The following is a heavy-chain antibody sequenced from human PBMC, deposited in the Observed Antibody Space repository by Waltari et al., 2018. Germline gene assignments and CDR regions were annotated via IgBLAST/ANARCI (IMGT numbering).Heavy chain of an antibody. Sequence: QLQLQESGPGLVKPSETLSLTCTVSSGSISSSSYYWGWIRQPPGKGLEWIGSIYYSGSTYYNPSLKSRVTISVDTSKNQFSLKLSSVTAADTAVYYCARHRQELPQEVDYWGQGTLVTVSS. V-gene: IGHV4-39*01. D-gene: IGHD1-26*01. J-gene: IGHJ4*02. CDR3: ARHRQELPQEVDY. CDR1: SGSISSSSYY. CDR2: IYYSGST.